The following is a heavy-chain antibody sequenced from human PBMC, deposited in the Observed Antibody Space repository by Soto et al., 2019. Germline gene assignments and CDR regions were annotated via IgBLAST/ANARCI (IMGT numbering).Heavy chain of an antibody. J-gene: IGHJ4*02. V-gene: IGHV4-59*01. CDR3: AVSDYGDHHFDY. D-gene: IGHD4-17*01. CDR2: IYYSGST. CDR1: GGSISSYY. Sequence: SETLSLTCTVSGGSISSYYWSWIRQPPGKGLEWIGYIYYSGSTNYNPSLKSRVTISVDTSKNQFSLKLSSVTAADTAVYYCAVSDYGDHHFDYWGQGTLVTVSS.